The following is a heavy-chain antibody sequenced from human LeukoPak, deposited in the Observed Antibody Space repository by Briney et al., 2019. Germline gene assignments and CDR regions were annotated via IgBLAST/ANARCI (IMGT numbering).Heavy chain of an antibody. CDR2: ISSSSSYI. CDR3: ARDGKGGSSGYGYYYYMDV. V-gene: IGHV3-21*01. D-gene: IGHD3-22*01. CDR1: GLTFSSYS. J-gene: IGHJ6*03. Sequence: GGSLRLSCAASGLTFSSYSMNWVRQAPGKGLEWVSSISSSSSYIYYADSVKGRFTISRDNAKNSLYLQMNSLRAEDTAVYYCARDGKGGSSGYGYYYYMDVWGKGTTVTVSS.